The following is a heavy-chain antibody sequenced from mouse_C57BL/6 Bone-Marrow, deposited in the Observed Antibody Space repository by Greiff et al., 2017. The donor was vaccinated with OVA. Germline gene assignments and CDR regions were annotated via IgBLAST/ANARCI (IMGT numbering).Heavy chain of an antibody. CDR3: AREDKISSNRFAY. Sequence: QVQLQQPGAELVKPGASVKMSCKASGYTFTSYWITWVKQRPGQGLEWIGEIYPGSGSTNYNEKFKSKATLTVDTSSSTAYMQLSSLTSEDSAVYDCAREDKISSNRFAYWGQGTLVTVSA. V-gene: IGHV1-55*01. J-gene: IGHJ3*01. D-gene: IGHD2-5*01. CDR2: IYPGSGST. CDR1: GYTFTSYW.